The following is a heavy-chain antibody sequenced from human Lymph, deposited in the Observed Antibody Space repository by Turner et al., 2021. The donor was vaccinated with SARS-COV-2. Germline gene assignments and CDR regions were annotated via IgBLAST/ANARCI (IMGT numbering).Heavy chain of an antibody. Sequence: EVQLLESGGGLVTPGGSLRLSCAASGFTLSNAWMTWVRQAPGKGLEWVGRIKTKTDGGKTDYAATVKGRFTISRDDSKNTLYLQMNSLKTEDTAVYYCTTHSAPDYWGQGTLVTVSS. D-gene: IGHD6-13*01. J-gene: IGHJ4*02. V-gene: IGHV3-15*01. CDR2: IKTKTDGGKT. CDR3: TTHSAPDY. CDR1: GFTLSNAW.